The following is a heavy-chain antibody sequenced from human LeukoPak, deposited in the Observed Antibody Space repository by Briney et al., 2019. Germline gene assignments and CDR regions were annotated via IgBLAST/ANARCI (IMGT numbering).Heavy chain of an antibody. V-gene: IGHV4-59*08. CDR3: ARLQAGSHPD. J-gene: IGHJ1*01. CDR2: IYYCGST. Sequence: SETLSLTCTVSGGSISSYYWSWIRQPPGKGLEWIGYIYYCGSTNYNPSLKSRVTISVDTSKNQFSLKLSSVTAADTAVYYCARLQAGSHPDWGQGTLVTVSS. CDR1: GGSISSYY. D-gene: IGHD1-26*01.